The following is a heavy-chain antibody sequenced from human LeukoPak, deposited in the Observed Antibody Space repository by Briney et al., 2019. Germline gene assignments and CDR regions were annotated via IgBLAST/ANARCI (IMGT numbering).Heavy chain of an antibody. J-gene: IGHJ4*02. CDR2: IYPGDSDT. Sequence: HGESLKISCKGSGYSFTSYWIGWVRQMPGKGLEWMGIIYPGDSDTRYSPSFQGQVTISADKSISTAYLQWSSLKASDTAMYYCARGRLSYCGGDCYSGHFDYWGQGTLVTVSS. CDR1: GYSFTSYW. V-gene: IGHV5-51*01. CDR3: ARGRLSYCGGDCYSGHFDY. D-gene: IGHD2-21*02.